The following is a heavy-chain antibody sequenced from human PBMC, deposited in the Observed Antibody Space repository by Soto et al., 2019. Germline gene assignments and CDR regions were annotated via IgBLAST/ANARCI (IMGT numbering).Heavy chain of an antibody. D-gene: IGHD1-26*01. Sequence: EVQLVESGGGLVQPGGSLRLSCAASGFTFSDHYMDWVRQAPGKGLEWVGRSRNKANSYTIEYAESVKGRFTISRDDSQNSMYLQMNSLKTEDTAVYYCARSGTYSFDYWGQGTLVTDSS. CDR3: ARSGTYSFDY. CDR1: GFTFSDHY. V-gene: IGHV3-72*01. J-gene: IGHJ4*02. CDR2: SRNKANSYTI.